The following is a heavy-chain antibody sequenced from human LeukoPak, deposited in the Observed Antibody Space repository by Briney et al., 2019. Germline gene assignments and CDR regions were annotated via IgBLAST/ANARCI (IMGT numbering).Heavy chain of an antibody. CDR3: ARGTDYDFRSGYCTGFDY. V-gene: IGHV3-11*01. J-gene: IGHJ4*02. Sequence: GGSLRLSCAASGFTFSDYYMSWIRQAPGKGLEWVSYISSSSSTIYYADSVKGRFTISRDNAKNSLYLQMNSLRAEDTAVYYCARGTDYDFRSGYCTGFDYWGQGTLVTVSS. CDR1: GFTFSDYY. CDR2: ISSSSSTI. D-gene: IGHD3-3*01.